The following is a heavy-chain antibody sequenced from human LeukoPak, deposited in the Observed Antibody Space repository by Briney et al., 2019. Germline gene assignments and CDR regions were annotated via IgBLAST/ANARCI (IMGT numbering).Heavy chain of an antibody. CDR3: ARGGVRAPFDP. CDR1: GFTFSSYA. J-gene: IGHJ5*02. V-gene: IGHV3-23*01. D-gene: IGHD3-10*01. Sequence: GGSLRLSCAASGFTFSSYAMSGVRQARGRGLEWVSAISGSGGSTYYADSVKGRFTISRDNSKNTLYLQMNSLRAEDTAVYYCARGGVRAPFDPWGQGTLVTVSS. CDR2: ISGSGGST.